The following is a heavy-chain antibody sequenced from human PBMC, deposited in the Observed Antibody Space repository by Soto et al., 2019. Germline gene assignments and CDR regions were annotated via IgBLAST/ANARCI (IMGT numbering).Heavy chain of an antibody. V-gene: IGHV3-48*01. CDR1: GFTFSRYS. J-gene: IGHJ6*02. CDR2: ISCSSSTI. Sequence: GGSLRLSCAASGFTFSRYSMNWVRQAPGKGLEWVSYISCSSSTIYYADSVKGRFTISRDNAKNSLYLQMNSLRAEDTAVYYCARDRGYYYDSSGYYGPYYYGLDVWAQGTTVTVSS. CDR3: ARDRGYYYDSSGYYGPYYYGLDV. D-gene: IGHD3-22*01.